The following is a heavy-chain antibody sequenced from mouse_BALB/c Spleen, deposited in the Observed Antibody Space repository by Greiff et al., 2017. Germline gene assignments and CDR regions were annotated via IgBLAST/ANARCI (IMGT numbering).Heavy chain of an antibody. CDR3: ARCRYDSYWYFDV. J-gene: IGHJ1*01. D-gene: IGHD2-14*01. CDR1: GDSITSGY. CDR2: ISYSGST. Sequence: EVQLQQSGPSLVKPSQTLSLTCSVTGDSITSGYWNWIRKFPGNKLEYMGYISYSGSTYYNPSLKSRISITRDTSKNQYYLQLNSVTTEDTATYYCARCRYDSYWYFDVWGAGTTVTVSS. V-gene: IGHV3-8*02.